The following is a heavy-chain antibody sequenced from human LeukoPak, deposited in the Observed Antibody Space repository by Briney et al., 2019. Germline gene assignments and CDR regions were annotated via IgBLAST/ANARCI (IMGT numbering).Heavy chain of an antibody. CDR3: ASYGSGSYRFDP. J-gene: IGHJ5*02. CDR2: IHHSGST. D-gene: IGHD3-10*01. Sequence: TSETLSLICTVSGGSISSGNYYWSWIRQHPGKGLEWIGYIHHSGSTYYNPSLKSRVIISVDTSKNQFSLKLNSVTAADTAVYYCASYGSGSYRFDPWGQGTLVTVSS. V-gene: IGHV4-31*03. CDR1: GGSISSGNYY.